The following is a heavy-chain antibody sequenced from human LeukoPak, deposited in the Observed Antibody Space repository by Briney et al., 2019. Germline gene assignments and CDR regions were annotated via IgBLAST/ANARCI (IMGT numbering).Heavy chain of an antibody. V-gene: IGHV4-59*08. J-gene: IGHJ4*02. D-gene: IGHD3-9*01. CDR2: IYYSGST. Sequence: SETLSLTCTVSGGSISSYYWSWIRQPPGKGLEWIGYIYYSGSTNYNPSLKSRVTISVDTSKNQFSLKLSSVTAADTAVYYCAGRLRYFEGDYFDYWGQGTLVTVSS. CDR3: AGRLRYFEGDYFDY. CDR1: GGSISSYY.